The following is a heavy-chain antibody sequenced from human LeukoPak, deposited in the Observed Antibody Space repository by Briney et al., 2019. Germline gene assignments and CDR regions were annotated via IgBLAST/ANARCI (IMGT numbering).Heavy chain of an antibody. CDR3: AKDQHGYDKPIDY. D-gene: IGHD5-12*01. V-gene: IGHV3-23*01. Sequence: GGSLRLSCAASGFTFNIFAMNWVRQASGRGLEWASTISGSGISTYYADSVKGRFTISRDNSKNTLYLQINSLRDEDTAVYFCAKDQHGYDKPIDYWGQGTLVTVSS. J-gene: IGHJ4*02. CDR2: ISGSGIST. CDR1: GFTFNIFA.